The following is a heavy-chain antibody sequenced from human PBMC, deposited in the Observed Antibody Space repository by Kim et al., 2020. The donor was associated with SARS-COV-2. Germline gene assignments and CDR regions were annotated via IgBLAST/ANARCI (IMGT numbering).Heavy chain of an antibody. V-gene: IGHV4-59*01. D-gene: IGHD2-21*01. CDR2: IYYSGST. CDR3: ARGGPGALWWNFDY. Sequence: SETLSLTCTVSGGSISSYYWSWIRQPPGKGLEWIGYIYYSGSTNYNPSLKSRVTISVDTSKNQFSLKLSSVTAADTAVYYCARGGPGALWWNFDYWGQGTLVTVSS. CDR1: GGSISSYY. J-gene: IGHJ4*02.